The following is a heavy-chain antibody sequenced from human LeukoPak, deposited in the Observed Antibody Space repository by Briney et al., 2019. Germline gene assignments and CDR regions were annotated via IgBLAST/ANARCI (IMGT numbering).Heavy chain of an antibody. CDR1: GFTFSSYW. J-gene: IGHJ4*02. CDR2: IKQDGSEK. V-gene: IGHV3-7*01. CDR3: ARDLEYSSSSWADY. Sequence: GGSLRLSCAASGFTFSSYWMSWVRQAPGKGLEWVANIKQDGSEKYYVDSVKGRFTISRDNAKNSLYLQMNSLRAEDTAVYYCARDLEYSSSSWADYWGQGNLVTVSS. D-gene: IGHD6-6*01.